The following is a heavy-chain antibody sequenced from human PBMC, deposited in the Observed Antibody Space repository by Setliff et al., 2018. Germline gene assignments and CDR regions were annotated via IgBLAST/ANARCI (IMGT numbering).Heavy chain of an antibody. J-gene: IGHJ6*03. CDR1: GFTISYYA. CDR3: AREKNTIVSGSGYHYYLDV. CDR2: SRYAENYQ. D-gene: IGHD1-26*01. V-gene: IGHV3-30-3*01. Sequence: PGESLKISCAASGFTISYYAIHWVRQAPGKGLEWVAVSRYAENYQYYADSVKGRFTISRDNADNSLYLQMNSLTTDDTAVYFCAREKNTIVSGSGYHYYLDVWGTGTAVTVSS.